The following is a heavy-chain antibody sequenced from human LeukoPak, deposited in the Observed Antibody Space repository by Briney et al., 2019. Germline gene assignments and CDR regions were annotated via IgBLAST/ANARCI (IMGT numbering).Heavy chain of an antibody. V-gene: IGHV3-23*01. D-gene: IGHD3-10*01. J-gene: IGHJ4*02. CDR2: ISGSGGST. Sequence: GGSLRLSCAASGFTFSSYAMSWVRQAPGEGLEWVSSISGSGGSTYYADSVKGRFTISRDNSKNTLYLQMNSLRAEDTAVYYCTREDMGYGSGSYPDYWGQGTLVTVSS. CDR3: TREDMGYGSGSYPDY. CDR1: GFTFSSYA.